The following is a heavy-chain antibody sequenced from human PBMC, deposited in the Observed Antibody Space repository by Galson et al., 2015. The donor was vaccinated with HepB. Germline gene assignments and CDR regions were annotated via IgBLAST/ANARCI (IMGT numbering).Heavy chain of an antibody. D-gene: IGHD3-3*01. CDR2: MNPNSGNT. CDR1: GYTFTSYD. V-gene: IGHV1-8*01. CDR3: ARATGFWSGYYFDY. Sequence: SVKVSCKASGYTFTSYDINWVRQATGQGLEWMGWMNPNSGNTGYAQKFQGRVTMTRNTSISTAYMELSSLRSEDTAVYYCARATGFWSGYYFDYWGQGTLVTVSS. J-gene: IGHJ4*02.